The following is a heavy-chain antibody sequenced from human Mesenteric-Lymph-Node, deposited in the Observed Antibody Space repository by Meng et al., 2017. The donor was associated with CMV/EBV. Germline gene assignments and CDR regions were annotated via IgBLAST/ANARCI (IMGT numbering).Heavy chain of an antibody. J-gene: IGHJ2*01. CDR1: FSPYA. CDR3: AKDFSSVTTTVDYWYLDL. D-gene: IGHD5-12*01. V-gene: IGHV3-23*01. CDR2: IGGGGGAT. Sequence: FSPYAMTWVRQAPGKGLEWVSTIGGGGGATYYADSVKGRFTVSRDNSNNTLFLQMNSLRAEDTAVYYCAKDFSSVTTTVDYWYLDLWGRGTLVTVSS.